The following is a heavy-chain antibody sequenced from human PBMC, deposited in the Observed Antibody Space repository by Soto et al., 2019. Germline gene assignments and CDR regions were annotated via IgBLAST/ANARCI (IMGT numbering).Heavy chain of an antibody. J-gene: IGHJ6*02. CDR1: GYSFTSYW. D-gene: IGHD3-16*01. V-gene: IGHV5-51*01. CDR3: ASTAGGADYYYDGMDV. Sequence: ESLKISCKGSGYSFTSYWIGRVRQMPGKGLEWMGIIYPGDSDTRYSPSFQGQVTISADKSISTSYLQWSSLKASDTAMYYCASTAGGADYYYDGMDVWGQGTTVTVS. CDR2: IYPGDSDT.